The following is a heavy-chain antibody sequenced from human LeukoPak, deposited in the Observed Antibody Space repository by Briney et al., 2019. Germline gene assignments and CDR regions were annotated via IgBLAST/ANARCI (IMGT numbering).Heavy chain of an antibody. D-gene: IGHD7-27*01. CDR1: GGSISSYY. Sequence: PSETLSLTCTVSGGSISSYYWSWIRQPPGKGLEWIGYIYYSGSTNYNPSLKSRVTISVDTSKNQFSLKLSSVTAADTAVYYCARDNWGSLDYWGQGTLVTVSS. V-gene: IGHV4-59*12. CDR3: ARDNWGSLDY. CDR2: IYYSGST. J-gene: IGHJ4*02.